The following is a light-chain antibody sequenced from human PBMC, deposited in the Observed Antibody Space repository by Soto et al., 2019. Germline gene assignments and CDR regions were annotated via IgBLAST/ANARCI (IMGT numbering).Light chain of an antibody. V-gene: IGLV1-40*01. Sequence: QSVLTQPPSVSGAPGQRVTISCTGSSSNIGAGYDVHWYQQLPGTAPKLLIYDNNNRPSGVPDRFSGSKSGTSASLAITGLQAEDEADYYCQSYDSSLGGGVFVGGTKLTDL. CDR2: DNN. J-gene: IGLJ2*01. CDR1: SSNIGAGYD. CDR3: QSYDSSLGGGV.